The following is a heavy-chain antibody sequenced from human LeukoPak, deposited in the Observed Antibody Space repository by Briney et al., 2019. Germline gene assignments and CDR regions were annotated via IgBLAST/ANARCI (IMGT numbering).Heavy chain of an antibody. Sequence: PGGSLRLSCAGSGFTFNYAWMSWVRQAPGKGLEWVSAISGSGGSTYYADSVKGRFTISRDNSKNTLYLQMNSLRAEDTAVYYCAKDPAYSPSYYFDYWGQGTLVTVSS. D-gene: IGHD6-13*01. CDR1: GFTFNYAW. V-gene: IGHV3-23*01. J-gene: IGHJ4*02. CDR2: ISGSGGST. CDR3: AKDPAYSPSYYFDY.